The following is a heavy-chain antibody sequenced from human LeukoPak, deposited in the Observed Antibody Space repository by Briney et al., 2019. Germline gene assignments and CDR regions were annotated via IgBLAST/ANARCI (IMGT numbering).Heavy chain of an antibody. V-gene: IGHV3-7*03. CDR3: AKEECSGGSCYREFDY. CDR1: GFTSISYW. Sequence: GGSLRLSCEASGFTSISYWMSWVRQAPGKGLEWVANIKQDGSEKYYVDSVKGRFTISRDNAKNSLYLQMNSLRAEDTALYYCAKEECSGGSCYREFDYWGQGTLVTVSS. D-gene: IGHD2-15*01. CDR2: IKQDGSEK. J-gene: IGHJ4*02.